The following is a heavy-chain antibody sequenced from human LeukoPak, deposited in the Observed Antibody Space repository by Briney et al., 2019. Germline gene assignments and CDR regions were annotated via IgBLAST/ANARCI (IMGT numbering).Heavy chain of an antibody. V-gene: IGHV3-20*04. Sequence: PGGSLRLSCAASGFTFDDYGMSWVRQAPGKGLEWVSGINWNGGSTGYADSVKGRFTISRDNAKNSLYLQMNSLRAEDTALYYCARWKEDIVVVVAATPPWFDPWGQGTLVTVSS. D-gene: IGHD2-15*01. CDR3: ARWKEDIVVVVAATPPWFDP. J-gene: IGHJ5*02. CDR2: INWNGGST. CDR1: GFTFDDYG.